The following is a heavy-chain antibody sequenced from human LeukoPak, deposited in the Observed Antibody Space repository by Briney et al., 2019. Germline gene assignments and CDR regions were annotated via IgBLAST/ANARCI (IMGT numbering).Heavy chain of an antibody. CDR1: GGTFSSYA. CDR2: INPSGGST. CDR3: ARSDRRIAAAGTPDY. V-gene: IGHV1-46*01. J-gene: IGHJ4*02. Sequence: ASVKVSCKASGGTFSSYAISWVRQAPRQGLEWMGIINPSGGSTSYAQKFQGRVTMTRDTSTSTVYMELSSLRSEDTAVYYCARSDRRIAAAGTPDYWGQGTLVTVSS. D-gene: IGHD6-13*01.